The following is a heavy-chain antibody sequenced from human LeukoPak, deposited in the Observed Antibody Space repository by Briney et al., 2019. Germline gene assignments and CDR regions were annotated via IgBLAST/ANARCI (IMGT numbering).Heavy chain of an antibody. Sequence: SETLSLTCTVSGGSISSYYWSWIRQPPGKGLEWIGYIYYSGSTNYNPSLKSRVTISVDTSKNQFSLKLSSVTAADTAVYYCARSDDILTGYLLDYWGQGTLVTVSS. CDR1: GGSISSYY. J-gene: IGHJ4*02. CDR3: ARSDDILTGYLLDY. CDR2: IYYSGST. V-gene: IGHV4-59*01. D-gene: IGHD3-9*01.